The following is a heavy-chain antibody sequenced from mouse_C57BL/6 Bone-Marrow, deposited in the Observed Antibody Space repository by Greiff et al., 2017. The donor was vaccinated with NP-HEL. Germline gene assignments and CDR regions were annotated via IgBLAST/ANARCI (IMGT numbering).Heavy chain of an antibody. J-gene: IGHJ1*03. CDR3: ARHGATNREGYYYGSSRYFDV. D-gene: IGHD1-1*01. V-gene: IGHV1-81*01. CDR2: IYPRSGNT. CDR1: GYTFTSSG. Sequence: QVQLQQSGAELARPGASVKLSCKASGYTFTSSGISWVKQRTGQGLEWIGEIYPRSGNTYYNEKFKGKATLTADKSSSTAYMELRSLTSEDSAVYFCARHGATNREGYYYGSSRYFDVWGTGTTVTVSS.